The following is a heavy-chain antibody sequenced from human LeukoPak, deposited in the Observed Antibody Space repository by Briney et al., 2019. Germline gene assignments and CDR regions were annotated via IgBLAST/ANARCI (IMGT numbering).Heavy chain of an antibody. D-gene: IGHD3-22*01. V-gene: IGHV3-48*01. CDR1: GFTFSSYS. CDR3: ARGSTYYDSSGQVPFDY. J-gene: IGHJ4*02. CDR2: ISGSSSTK. Sequence: GGSLRLSCAASGFTFSSYSMNWVRQAPGKGLEWGSYISGSSSTKYYADSVKGRFTISRDNGKNTLYLQMNSLRAEDTAVYYCARGSTYYDSSGQVPFDYWGQGTLVTVSS.